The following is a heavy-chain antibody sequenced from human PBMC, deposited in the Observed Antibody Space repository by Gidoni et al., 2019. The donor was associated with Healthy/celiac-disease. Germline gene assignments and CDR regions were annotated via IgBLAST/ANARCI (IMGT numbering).Heavy chain of an antibody. Sequence: QVQLQQWGAGRLKPSETLSLTCAVYGGSFSGYYGSWIRQPPGKGLEGIGEINHSGSTNYNPSLQSRVTISVDPSKHQFSLKLSSVTAADTAVYYCARGGYDILTGYRSYYYYYGMDVWGKGTTVTVSS. CDR1: GGSFSGYY. J-gene: IGHJ6*04. CDR2: INHSGST. CDR3: ARGGYDILTGYRSYYYYYGMDV. V-gene: IGHV4-34*01. D-gene: IGHD3-9*01.